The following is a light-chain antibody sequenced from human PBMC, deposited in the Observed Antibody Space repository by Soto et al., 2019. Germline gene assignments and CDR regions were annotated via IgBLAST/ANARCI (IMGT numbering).Light chain of an antibody. Sequence: QSALTQPASVSGSPGQSITISCTGTSSDIGAYNYVSWYQQHPGKAPKLMIYEVTNRPSGISDRFAASRSGNTASLSISVLQAEDDADYFCSSYSSAVAFVFGTGTKLTVL. CDR3: SSYSSAVAFV. V-gene: IGLV2-14*01. CDR2: EVT. J-gene: IGLJ1*01. CDR1: SSDIGAYNY.